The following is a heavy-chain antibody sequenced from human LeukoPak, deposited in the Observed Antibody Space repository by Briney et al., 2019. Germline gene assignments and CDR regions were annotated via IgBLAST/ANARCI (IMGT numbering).Heavy chain of an antibody. J-gene: IGHJ4*02. CDR2: INHSGST. D-gene: IGHD5-18*01. CDR1: GGSFSGYY. V-gene: IGHV4-34*01. Sequence: SETLSLTXAVYGGSFSGYYWSWIRQPPGKGLEWIGEINHSGSTSYNPSLKSRVTISVDTSKNQFSLKLSSVTAADTAVYYCATQDVDTAMAHDYWGQGTLVTVSS. CDR3: ATQDVDTAMAHDY.